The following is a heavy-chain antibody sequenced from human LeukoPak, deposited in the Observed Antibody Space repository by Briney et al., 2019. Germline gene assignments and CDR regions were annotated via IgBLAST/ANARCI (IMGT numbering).Heavy chain of an antibody. J-gene: IGHJ3*02. D-gene: IGHD5-18*01. CDR2: INPSGGST. CDR3: ARDRGTAMAPGAFDI. CDR1: GYTFTSYY. V-gene: IGHV1-46*01. Sequence: ASVKVFCKASGYTFTSYYMHWVRQAPGQGLEWMGIINPSGGSTSYAQKFQGRVTMTRDTSTSTVYMELSSLRSEDTAVYYCARDRGTAMAPGAFDIWGRGTMVTVSS.